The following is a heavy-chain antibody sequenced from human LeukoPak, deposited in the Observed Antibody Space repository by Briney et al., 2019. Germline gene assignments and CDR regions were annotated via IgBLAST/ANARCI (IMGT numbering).Heavy chain of an antibody. Sequence: ASVKVSCKASGYTFTGYYMHWVRQAPGQGLEWMGWINPNSGGTNYAQKFQGRVTMTRDTSIGTAYMELSRLRSDDTAVYYCARRRHDYGGFDAFDIWGQGTMVTVSS. J-gene: IGHJ3*02. D-gene: IGHD4-23*01. V-gene: IGHV1-2*02. CDR2: INPNSGGT. CDR3: ARRRHDYGGFDAFDI. CDR1: GYTFTGYY.